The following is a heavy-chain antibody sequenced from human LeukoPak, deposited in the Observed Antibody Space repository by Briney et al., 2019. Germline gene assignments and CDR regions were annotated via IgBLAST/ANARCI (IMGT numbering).Heavy chain of an antibody. J-gene: IGHJ6*02. CDR1: GYTFTSYY. V-gene: IGHV1-46*01. CDR3: ARDPSGGSPYYYYGMDV. D-gene: IGHD2-15*01. CDR2: INPSGGST. Sequence: ASVKVSCKASGYTFTSYYMHWVRQAPGQGLEWMGIINPSGGSTSYAQKFQGRVTMTRDTSTSTVYMELSSLRSEDTVVYYCARDPSGGSPYYYYGMDVWGQGTTVTVSS.